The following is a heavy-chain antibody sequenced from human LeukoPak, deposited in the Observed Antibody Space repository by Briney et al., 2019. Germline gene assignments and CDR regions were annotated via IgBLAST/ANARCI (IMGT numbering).Heavy chain of an antibody. CDR2: IKPSGGSA. CDR3: AREGGSGSYSYHFDF. D-gene: IGHD1-26*01. CDR1: GYTFISYY. V-gene: IGHV1-46*01. J-gene: IGHJ4*02. Sequence: GASVKVSCKASGYTFISYYMHWVRQAPGQGLEWMGIIKPSGGSASYAQKFQGRVTMTRDTSTSTVYMELSSLRSEDTAVYCCAREGGSGSYSYHFDFWGQGAPLTVSS.